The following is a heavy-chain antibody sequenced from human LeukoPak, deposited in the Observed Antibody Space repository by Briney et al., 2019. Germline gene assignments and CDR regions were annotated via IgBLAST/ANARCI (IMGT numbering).Heavy chain of an antibody. D-gene: IGHD3-10*01. CDR3: ARGSGSYYNVPRFDP. J-gene: IGHJ5*02. CDR2: INPNSGGT. Sequence: ASVKVSCKASGYTFTGNYMHWVRQAPGQGLEWMGWINPNSGGTNYAQKFQGRVTMTRDTSISSAYMELSRLRSDDTAVYYCARGSGSYYNVPRFDPWGQGTLVTVSS. CDR1: GYTFTGNY. V-gene: IGHV1-2*02.